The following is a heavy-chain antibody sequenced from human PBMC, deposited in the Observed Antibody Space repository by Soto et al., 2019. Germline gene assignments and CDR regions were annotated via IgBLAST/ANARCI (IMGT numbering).Heavy chain of an antibody. Sequence: EVQLLESGGTLVQPGGSLRLSCAASGFTFSNYAMHWVRQAPGKGLEWVSVISGSGDVTEYADSVKGRFIISRDNSKTTLYLQMNSLRAEETALYYCAKGSVWSSPPFHIWGQGTMVTVSS. D-gene: IGHD3-3*01. V-gene: IGHV3-23*01. CDR2: ISGSGDVT. CDR3: AKGSVWSSPPFHI. CDR1: GFTFSNYA. J-gene: IGHJ3*02.